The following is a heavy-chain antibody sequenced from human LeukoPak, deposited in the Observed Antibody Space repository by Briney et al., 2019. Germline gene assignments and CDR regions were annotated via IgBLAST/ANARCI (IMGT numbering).Heavy chain of an antibody. D-gene: IGHD2-21*01. CDR1: GYTFTGYY. V-gene: IGHV1-2*02. J-gene: IGHJ3*02. CDR3: ARRQGNSLGAFDI. Sequence: GASVKVSCKASGYTFTGYYMHWVRQAPGQGLEWMGWINPNSGGTNYAQKFQGRVTMTRDTSISTAYMDLSGLRSDDTAVYYCARRQGNSLGAFDIWGQGTMITVSS. CDR2: INPNSGGT.